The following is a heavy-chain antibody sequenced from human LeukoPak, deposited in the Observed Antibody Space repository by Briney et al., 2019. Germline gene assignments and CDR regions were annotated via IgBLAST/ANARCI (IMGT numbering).Heavy chain of an antibody. Sequence: ASVKVSCKASGYTFTSYGISWVRQAPGQGLEWMGWISAYNGNTNYAQKLQGRVTMTRDTSTSTVYMELSSLRSEDTAVYYCARDPDAVAGLFDYWGQGTLVTVSS. D-gene: IGHD6-19*01. V-gene: IGHV1-18*01. J-gene: IGHJ4*02. CDR3: ARDPDAVAGLFDY. CDR1: GYTFTSYG. CDR2: ISAYNGNT.